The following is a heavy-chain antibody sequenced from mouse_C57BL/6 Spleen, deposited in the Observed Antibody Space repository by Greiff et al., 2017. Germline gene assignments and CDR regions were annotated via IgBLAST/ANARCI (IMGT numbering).Heavy chain of an antibody. J-gene: IGHJ1*03. D-gene: IGHD2-4*01. CDR3: ASRGPYDYDVGWYFDV. CDR2: IYPGSGST. V-gene: IGHV1-55*01. CDR1: GYTFTSYW. Sequence: QVQLQQPGAELVKPGASVKMSCKASGYTFTSYWITWVKQRPGQGLEWIGDIYPGSGSTNYNEKFKSKATLTVDTSSSTAYMQLSSLTSEDSAVYYCASRGPYDYDVGWYFDVWGTGTTVTVSS.